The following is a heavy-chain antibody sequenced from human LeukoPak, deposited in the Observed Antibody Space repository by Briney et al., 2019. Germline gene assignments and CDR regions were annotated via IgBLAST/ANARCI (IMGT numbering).Heavy chain of an antibody. CDR1: GFTFSSYW. D-gene: IGHD3-22*01. V-gene: IGHV3-64*01. CDR3: ARAYYYDSSGYYPFDY. Sequence: GGSLRLSCAASGFTFSSYWMHWVRQAPGKGLEYVSAISSNGGSTYYANSVKGRFTISRDNSKNTLYLQMGSLRAEDMAVYYCARAYYYDSSGYYPFDYWGQGTLVTVSS. CDR2: ISSNGGST. J-gene: IGHJ4*02.